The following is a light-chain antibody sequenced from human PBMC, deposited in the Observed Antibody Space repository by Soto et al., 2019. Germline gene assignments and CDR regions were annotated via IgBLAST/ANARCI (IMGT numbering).Light chain of an antibody. Sequence: EVVLTQSPATLSLSPGERATLSCRARQRITSYLAWYQQRPGQDTRLLMYDATYRASGVPARFNDSMSGTEFTLNCSSLQPEDFAVYFCQQRSDLQYTFGQGTKV. V-gene: IGKV3-11*01. J-gene: IGKJ2*01. CDR2: DAT. CDR1: QRITSY. CDR3: QQRSDLQYT.